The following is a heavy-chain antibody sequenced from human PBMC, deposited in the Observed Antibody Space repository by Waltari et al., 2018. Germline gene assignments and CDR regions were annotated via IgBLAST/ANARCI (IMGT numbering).Heavy chain of an antibody. J-gene: IGHJ4*02. D-gene: IGHD3-10*01. CDR1: GGSISSYY. Sequence: QVQLQESGPGLVKPSETLSLTCTVSGGSISSYYWSWIRQPPGKGLEWIGYIYYSGSTNYHPSLKSRVTISVDTSKNQFSLKLSSVTAADTAVYYWARKSMVRGVTFTHWGQGTLVTVSS. CDR2: IYYSGST. V-gene: IGHV4-59*01. CDR3: ARKSMVRGVTFTH.